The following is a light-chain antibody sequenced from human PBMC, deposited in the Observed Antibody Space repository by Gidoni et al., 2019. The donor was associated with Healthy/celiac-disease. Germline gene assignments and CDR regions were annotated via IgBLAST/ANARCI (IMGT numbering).Light chain of an antibody. V-gene: IGKV1-39*01. J-gene: IGKJ1*01. CDR3: QRGHSTPLK. CDR2: AAS. CDR1: QSISSY. Sequence: IQLTQSPSSLSASVGDRVTITCRASQSISSYLNWYQQKPGKAPKILIYAASSLQSGVPSRFSGTGSGTDFSLGISSLQPGDFATYYYQRGHSTPLKFGQGTKVEIK.